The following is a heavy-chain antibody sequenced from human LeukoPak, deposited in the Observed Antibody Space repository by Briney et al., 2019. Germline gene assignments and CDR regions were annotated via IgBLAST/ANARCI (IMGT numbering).Heavy chain of an antibody. CDR1: GGTFSSYA. Sequence: SVKVSCKASGGTFSSYAISWVRQAPGQGLEWMGRIIPILGIANYAQKFQGRVTITADKSTSTAYMELSSLRSEDTAVYYCASIAVATYNWFDPWGQGTLVTVSS. D-gene: IGHD6-19*01. CDR3: ASIAVATYNWFDP. J-gene: IGHJ5*02. V-gene: IGHV1-69*04. CDR2: IIPILGIA.